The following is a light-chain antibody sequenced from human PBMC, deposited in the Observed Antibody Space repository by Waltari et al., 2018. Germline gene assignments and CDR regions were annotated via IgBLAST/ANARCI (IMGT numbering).Light chain of an antibody. V-gene: IGLV2-14*01. CDR1: SSDVGGYNY. CDR3: SSYTSSSTLV. CDR2: EVS. J-gene: IGLJ1*01. Sequence: QSALTQPASVSGSPGQSITISCTGTSSDVGGYNYVSWYQQHPGKAPKLMIYEVSNRPSGVSTRFSGSKSGNTASLTISGLHAEDEADYYCSSYTSSSTLVFGTGTKVTVL.